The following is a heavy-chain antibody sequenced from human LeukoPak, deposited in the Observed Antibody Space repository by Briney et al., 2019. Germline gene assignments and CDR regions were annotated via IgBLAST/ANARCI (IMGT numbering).Heavy chain of an antibody. J-gene: IGHJ3*02. Sequence: SVKVSCTASGGTFSSYAISWVRQAPGQGLEWMGRIIPILGIANYVQKFQGRVTITADKSTSTAYMELSSLRSEDTAVYYCARLGAFDIWGQGTMVTVSS. CDR3: ARLGAFDI. CDR1: GGTFSSYA. V-gene: IGHV1-69*04. CDR2: IIPILGIA.